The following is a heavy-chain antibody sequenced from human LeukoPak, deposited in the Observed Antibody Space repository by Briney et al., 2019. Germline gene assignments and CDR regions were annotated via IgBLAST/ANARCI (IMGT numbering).Heavy chain of an antibody. CDR1: GYTFTGYY. J-gene: IGHJ4*02. V-gene: IGHV1-2*02. Sequence: GASVKVSCKASGYTFTGYYMHWVRQAPGQGLGWMGWINPNSGGTNYAQKFQGRVTMTRDTSISTAYMELSRLRSDDTAVYYCAREEGIVGATSFDYWGQGTLVTVSS. CDR2: INPNSGGT. CDR3: AREEGIVGATSFDY. D-gene: IGHD1-26*01.